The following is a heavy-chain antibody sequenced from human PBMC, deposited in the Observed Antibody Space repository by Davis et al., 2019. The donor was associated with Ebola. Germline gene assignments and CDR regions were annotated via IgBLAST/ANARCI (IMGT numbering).Heavy chain of an antibody. V-gene: IGHV4-34*01. Sequence: SETLSLTCAVYVGSFSGYYWTWIRQPPGKGLEWIGEINHSGSTNYKSSLTSRVTISVDTSKNQFSLNLSSVTAADTAVYYCARVERITMVRGVLVPHNWFDPWGQGTLVTVSS. J-gene: IGHJ5*02. CDR1: VGSFSGYY. D-gene: IGHD3-10*01. CDR2: INHSGST. CDR3: ARVERITMVRGVLVPHNWFDP.